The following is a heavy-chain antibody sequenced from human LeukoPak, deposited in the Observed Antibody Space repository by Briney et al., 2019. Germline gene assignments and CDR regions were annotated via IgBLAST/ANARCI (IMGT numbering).Heavy chain of an antibody. CDR1: GYTFTSYG. D-gene: IGHD3-10*01. Sequence: ASVKVSCKASGYTFTSYGISWVRQAPGQGLEWMGWISAYNGNTNYAQKLQGRVTMTTDTSTSTAYMELRSLRSDDTAVYYCARGNGSGSKLGYYYYYMDVWGKGTTVTVSS. J-gene: IGHJ6*03. V-gene: IGHV1-18*01. CDR2: ISAYNGNT. CDR3: ARGNGSGSKLGYYYYYMDV.